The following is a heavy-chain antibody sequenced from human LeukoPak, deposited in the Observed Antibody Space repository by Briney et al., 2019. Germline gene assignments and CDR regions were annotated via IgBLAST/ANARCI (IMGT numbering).Heavy chain of an antibody. J-gene: IGHJ4*02. D-gene: IGHD1-26*01. V-gene: IGHV3-11*01. CDR1: GFTFSDYY. CDR2: ISSSGSTI. Sequence: GGSLRLSCAASGFTFSDYYMSWIRQATGKGLEWVSYISSSGSTIYYADSVKGRFTISRDNAKNSLYLQMNSLRAEDTAVYYCAIAVSGSYYDYWGQGTLVTVSS. CDR3: AIAVSGSYYDY.